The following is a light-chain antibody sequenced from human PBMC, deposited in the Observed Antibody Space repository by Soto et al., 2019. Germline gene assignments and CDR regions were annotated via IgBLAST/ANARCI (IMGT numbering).Light chain of an antibody. CDR3: CSYAGSYTFLYV. CDR1: SSDVGGYNY. Sequence: QSALTQPRSVSGSPGQSVTISCTGTSSDVGGYNYVSWYQQHPGKAPKLMIYDVSKRPSGVPDRFSGSKSGNTASLTISGRQAEDEADYYCCSYAGSYTFLYVFGPVTKLTVL. CDR2: DVS. J-gene: IGLJ1*01. V-gene: IGLV2-11*01.